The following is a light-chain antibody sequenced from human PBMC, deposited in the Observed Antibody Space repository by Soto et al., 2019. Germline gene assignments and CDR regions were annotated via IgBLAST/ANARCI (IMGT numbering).Light chain of an antibody. CDR3: PQYNNWPRT. Sequence: EIVITQTPATLSVSPGERATLSCRASQSVSSNLAWYQQKPGQAPRLLIYGASTRATGIPARFSGSGSGTEFTLTISSLQSEDFAVYYCPQYNNWPRTFGQGTKVEIK. V-gene: IGKV3-15*01. CDR1: QSVSSN. J-gene: IGKJ1*01. CDR2: GAS.